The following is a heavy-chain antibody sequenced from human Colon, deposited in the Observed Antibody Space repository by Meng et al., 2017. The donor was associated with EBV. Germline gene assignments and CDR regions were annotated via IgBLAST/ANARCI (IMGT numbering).Heavy chain of an antibody. V-gene: IGHV4-34*01. CDR3: ASSDCSGGTCYLDC. CDR2: INHVGRT. D-gene: IGHD2-15*01. CDR1: GGSLSDSN. J-gene: IGHJ4*02. Sequence: QAQPPQGGAGPFKPSETLSLTCTVYGGSLSDSNWTWIRQPPGKGLEWIGEINHVGRTTYNPSLKSRVTISVDTSKNQFSLKLSSVTAADAAVYYCASSDCSGGTCYLDCWGQGTLVTVSS.